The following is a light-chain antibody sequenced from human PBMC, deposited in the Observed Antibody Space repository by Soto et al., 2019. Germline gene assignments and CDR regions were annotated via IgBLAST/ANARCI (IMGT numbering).Light chain of an antibody. CDR2: YDN. J-gene: IGLJ1*01. CDR1: SSNIGSNS. CDR3: AVWDDSLNGYV. V-gene: IGLV1-44*01. Sequence: QSVLTQPPSASGTPRQRVTISCSGSSSNIGSNSVSWYQQLPGTAPKLLIYYDNQRPSGVPDRFSGSKSGTSASLAISGLRSEDEADYFCAVWDDSLNGYVFGTGTKVTVL.